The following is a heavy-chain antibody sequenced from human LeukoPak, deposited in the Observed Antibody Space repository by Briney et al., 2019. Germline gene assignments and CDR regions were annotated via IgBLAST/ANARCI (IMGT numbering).Heavy chain of an antibody. CDR1: GFTFSDYY. CDR3: AREKRDVYAFDI. Sequence: GGSLRLSCAASGFTFSDYYMSWIRQAPGKGLEWVSYISSSGSTIYYADSVKGRFTISRDNAKNSLHLQMNSLRAEDTAVYYCAREKRDVYAFDIWGQGTMVTVSS. J-gene: IGHJ3*02. CDR2: ISSSGSTI. V-gene: IGHV3-11*04.